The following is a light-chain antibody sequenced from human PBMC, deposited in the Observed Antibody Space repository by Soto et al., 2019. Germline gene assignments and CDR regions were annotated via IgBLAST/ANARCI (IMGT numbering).Light chain of an antibody. CDR3: QRYDNWPIT. J-gene: IGKJ5*01. V-gene: IGKV3-15*01. CDR1: QTVGST. CDR2: RAS. Sequence: VVMTQALATLSESPGERAALSCRASQTVGSTLAWYQQKPGQAPRLLIYRASTRATGIPARFSGSGSGTEFTLTISSLQSEDFAVYYCQRYDNWPITFGQGTRLEIK.